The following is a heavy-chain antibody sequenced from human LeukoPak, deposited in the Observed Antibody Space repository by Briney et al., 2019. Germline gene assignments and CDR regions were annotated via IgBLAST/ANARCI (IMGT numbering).Heavy chain of an antibody. CDR2: IYPGDSDT. CDR1: GYSFTNYW. CDR3: ARLNGGWYSPMINWFDP. V-gene: IGHV5-51*01. Sequence: GESLKISCKGSGYSFTNYWIGWVRQMPGKGLEWMGIIYPGDSDTRYSPSFQGQVTISADKSISTAYLQWSSLKASDTAMYYCARLNGGWYSPMINWFDPWGQGTLVTVSS. D-gene: IGHD6-19*01. J-gene: IGHJ5*02.